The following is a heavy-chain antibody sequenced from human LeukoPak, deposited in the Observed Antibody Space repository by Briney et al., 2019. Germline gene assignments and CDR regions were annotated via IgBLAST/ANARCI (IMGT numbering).Heavy chain of an antibody. CDR3: AVRGVRGVIMS. D-gene: IGHD3-10*01. CDR1: GGSFSGYY. CDR2: INHSGST. J-gene: IGHJ5*02. V-gene: IGHV4-34*01. Sequence: PSETLSLTCAVDGGSFSGYYWSWIRQPPGKGLEWIGEINHSGSTNYNPSLKSRVTISVDTSKNQFSLKLSSVTAADTAVYYCAVRGVRGVIMSWGQGTLVTVSS.